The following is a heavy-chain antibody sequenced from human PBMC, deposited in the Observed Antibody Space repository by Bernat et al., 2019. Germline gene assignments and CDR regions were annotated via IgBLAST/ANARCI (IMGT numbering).Heavy chain of an antibody. J-gene: IGHJ3*02. V-gene: IGHV3-30-3*01. CDR3: ARAPHLEGDYEPGAFDI. D-gene: IGHD4-17*01. CDR1: GFTFSSYA. CDR2: ISYDGSNK. Sequence: QVQLVESGGGLVKPGGSLRLSCAASGFTFSSYAMHWVRQAPGKGLEWVAVISYDGSNKYYADSVKGRFTISRDNSKNTLYLQMNSLRAEDTAGYYCARAPHLEGDYEPGAFDIWGQGIMVTVSS.